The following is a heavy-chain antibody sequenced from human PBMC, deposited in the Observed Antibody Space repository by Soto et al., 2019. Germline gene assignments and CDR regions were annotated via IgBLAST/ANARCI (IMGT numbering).Heavy chain of an antibody. J-gene: IGHJ4*02. D-gene: IGHD2-2*01. CDR1: GLTLSSYG. Sequence: QVQLVESGGGVVQPGRSLRVSCAVSGLTLSSYGMHWVRQAPGKGLEWVAVIRFDGMTKFYADSVTGRFTISRDTSTNTVYLQMDRLRDEDTAMDYCARDRYSADSIFDNWGQVNLVTVSS. V-gene: IGHV3-33*01. CDR2: IRFDGMTK. CDR3: ARDRYSADSIFDN.